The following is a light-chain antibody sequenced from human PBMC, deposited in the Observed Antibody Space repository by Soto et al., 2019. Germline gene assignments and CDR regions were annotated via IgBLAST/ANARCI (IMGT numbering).Light chain of an antibody. CDR2: DVT. J-gene: IGLJ2*01. CDR1: SRDVGAYNL. Sequence: QSVLTQPASVSGSPGQSITISCTGTSRDVGAYNLVSWYQQYQGKAPKLIIYDVTKRPSWVSNRFSGSKSGSTASLAISGLQAEDEAYYHCCSSAGSGKLGIFGGGTKLTVL. CDR3: CSSAGSGKLGI. V-gene: IGLV2-23*02.